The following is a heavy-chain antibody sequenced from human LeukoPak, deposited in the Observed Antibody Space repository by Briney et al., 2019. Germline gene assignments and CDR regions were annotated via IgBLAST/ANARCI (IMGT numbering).Heavy chain of an antibody. CDR3: AREDIVVVVAATVENWFDP. J-gene: IGHJ5*02. Sequence: GSLRLSCAVSGFTFSSHWMSWIRQPPGKGLEWIGEINHSGSTNYNPSLKSRVTISVDTSKNQFSLKLSSVTAADTAVYYCAREDIVVVVAATVENWFDPWGQGTLVTVSS. CDR2: INHSGST. D-gene: IGHD2-15*01. V-gene: IGHV4-34*01. CDR1: GFTFSSHW.